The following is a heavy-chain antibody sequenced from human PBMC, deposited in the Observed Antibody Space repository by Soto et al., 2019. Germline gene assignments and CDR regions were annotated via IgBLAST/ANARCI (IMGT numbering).Heavy chain of an antibody. Sequence: GASVKVSCKASGYTFTSYAMHWVRQAPGQGLEWMGGIIPIFGTANYAQKFQGRVTITADESTSTAYMELSSLRSEDTAVYYCARVGFGYSSSSVDYWGQGTLVTVSS. CDR2: IIPIFGTA. V-gene: IGHV1-69*13. J-gene: IGHJ4*02. D-gene: IGHD6-6*01. CDR3: ARVGFGYSSSSVDY. CDR1: GYTFTSYA.